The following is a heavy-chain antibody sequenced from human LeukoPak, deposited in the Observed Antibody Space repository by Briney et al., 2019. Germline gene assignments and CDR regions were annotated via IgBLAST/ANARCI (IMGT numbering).Heavy chain of an antibody. V-gene: IGHV4-59*01. CDR3: AIWGGGVFDF. J-gene: IGHJ3*01. CDR1: GGSISGYY. D-gene: IGHD7-27*01. CDR2: IYYSGST. Sequence: SETLSLTCTVSGGSISGYYWSWIRQPPGKGLEWIGNIYYSGSTNYSPSLKSRVNISVGTSKNQCSLKLSSVTAADTAVYYCAIWGGGVFDFWGQGTTVTVSS.